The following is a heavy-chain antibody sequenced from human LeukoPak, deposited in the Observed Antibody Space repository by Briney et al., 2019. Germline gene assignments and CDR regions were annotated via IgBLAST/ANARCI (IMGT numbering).Heavy chain of an antibody. CDR1: GGSFSGYY. V-gene: IGHV4-34*01. J-gene: IGHJ5*02. Sequence: SETLSLTCAVDGGSFSGYYWSWIRQPPGKGLEWIGEINHSGRTNYNPSLKSRVTISVDTSKNQFSLQLSSVTAADTAVYYCAREKEAAKLKLFDPWGQGTLVTVSS. D-gene: IGHD2-15*01. CDR2: INHSGRT. CDR3: AREKEAAKLKLFDP.